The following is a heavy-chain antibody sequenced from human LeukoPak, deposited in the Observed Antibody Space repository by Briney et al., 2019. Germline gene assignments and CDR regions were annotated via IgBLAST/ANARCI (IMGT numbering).Heavy chain of an antibody. CDR2: ISASGGST. D-gene: IGHD3-22*01. J-gene: IGHJ4*02. V-gene: IGHV3-23*01. CDR3: AKYTYYFDSSGYFGGYDY. CDR1: GFTFSSYA. Sequence: GGSLRLSCAASGFTFSSYAMSWVLQAPGKGLEWVSVISASGGSTYYAASVKGRFTLSRDNSKNTVFLQMNSLRAEDTAVYYCAKYTYYFDSSGYFGGYDYWGQGTLVTVSS.